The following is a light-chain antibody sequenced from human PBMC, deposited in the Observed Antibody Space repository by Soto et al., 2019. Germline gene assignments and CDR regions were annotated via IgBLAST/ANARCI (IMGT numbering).Light chain of an antibody. CDR2: DTS. CDR1: SGTVTSGHY. CDR3: LLPYSDAWV. J-gene: IGLJ3*02. V-gene: IGLV7-46*01. Sequence: QAVVTQETSMSVSPGGTVTLTCGSSSGTVTSGHYPYWFQQKPGQAPRTLIYDTSNKQSWTPARFSGSLLGGKAALTLSGAQPEDEADYYCLLPYSDAWVFGGGTKVTVL.